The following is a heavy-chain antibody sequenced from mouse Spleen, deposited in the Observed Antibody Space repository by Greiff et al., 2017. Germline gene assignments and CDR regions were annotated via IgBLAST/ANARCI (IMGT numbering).Heavy chain of an antibody. CDR1: GDSITSGY. Sequence: EVMLVESGPSLVKPSQTLSLTCSVTGDSITSGYWNWIRKFPGNKLEYMGYISYSGSTYYNPSLKSRISITRDTSKNQYYLQLNSVTTEDTATYYCARRGLTGSYWYFDVWGAGTTVTVSS. V-gene: IGHV3-8*02. CDR3: ARRGLTGSYWYFDV. D-gene: IGHD1-1*01. J-gene: IGHJ1*01. CDR2: ISYSGST.